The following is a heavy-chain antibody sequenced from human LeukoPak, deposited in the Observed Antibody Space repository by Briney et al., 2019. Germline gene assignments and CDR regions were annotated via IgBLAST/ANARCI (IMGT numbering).Heavy chain of an antibody. CDR2: IIPILGIA. J-gene: IGHJ4*02. CDR1: GGTFSSYA. D-gene: IGHD2-15*01. V-gene: IGHV1-69*04. CDR3: ARDVDLGYCSGGSCYSGDY. Sequence: SVKVSCKASGGTFSSYAISWMRQAPGQGLELMGMIIPILGIANYAQKFQGRVTITADKSTSTAYMELSSLRSEDTAVYYCARDVDLGYCSGGSCYSGDYWGQGTLVTVSS.